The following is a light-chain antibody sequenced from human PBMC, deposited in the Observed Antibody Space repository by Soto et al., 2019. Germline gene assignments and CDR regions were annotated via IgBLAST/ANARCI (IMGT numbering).Light chain of an antibody. CDR3: QQYNSSLLT. V-gene: IGKV1-5*01. CDR1: QSISSW. CDR2: DAS. J-gene: IGKJ4*01. Sequence: DIQMTQSPSTLSASVGDRVTITCRASQSISSWLAWYQQKPGKAPKLLIYDASSLESGVPSRFSGSGSGTEFTLTISSLQHDDFATYYCQQYNSSLLTFGGGTKVDIK.